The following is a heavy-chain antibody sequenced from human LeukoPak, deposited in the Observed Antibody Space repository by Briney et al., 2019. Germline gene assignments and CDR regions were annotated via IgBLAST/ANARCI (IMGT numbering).Heavy chain of an antibody. V-gene: IGHV4-4*02. CDR2: IYLRGNT. J-gene: IGHJ4*02. Sequence: PSGTLSLTCAISGGSITSSNWWTWVRQPPGKGLEWVGEIYLRGNTNYNPSLESRVSISVDESKAQLSLRLESVTAADTAVYYCARGTITTVTDSWGPGTLVTVSS. CDR3: ARGTITTVTDS. CDR1: GGSITSSNW. D-gene: IGHD4-17*01.